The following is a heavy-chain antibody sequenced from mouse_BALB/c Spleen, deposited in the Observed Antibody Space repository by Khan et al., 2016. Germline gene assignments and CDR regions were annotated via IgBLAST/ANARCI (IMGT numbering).Heavy chain of an antibody. CDR1: GYTFTDYG. D-gene: IGHD2-10*02. CDR2: INTYTGEP. V-gene: IGHV9-3-1*01. Sequence: QIQLVQSGPELKKPGETVKIYCKASGYTFTDYGMNWVKQAPGKGLTWMGRINTYTGEPTYAADFKGRFAFALETSARSAYLQINNLNNEDTATYFCTKGYGNYGFFDFWGQGTTLTVSS. CDR3: TKGYGNYGFFDF. J-gene: IGHJ2*01.